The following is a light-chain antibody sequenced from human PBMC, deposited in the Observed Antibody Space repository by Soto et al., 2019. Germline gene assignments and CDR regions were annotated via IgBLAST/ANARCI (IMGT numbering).Light chain of an antibody. CDR3: QAWDSSTAV. V-gene: IGLV3-1*01. CDR1: KLGDKF. J-gene: IGLJ2*01. Sequence: SYELTQPTSMSVSPGRTASITCSGDKLGDKFAFWYQQKPRQSPVLVIYQDTKRPSGIPERFSGSNSGNTATLTISGTQAMDEADYYCQAWDSSTAVFGGGTKLTVL. CDR2: QDT.